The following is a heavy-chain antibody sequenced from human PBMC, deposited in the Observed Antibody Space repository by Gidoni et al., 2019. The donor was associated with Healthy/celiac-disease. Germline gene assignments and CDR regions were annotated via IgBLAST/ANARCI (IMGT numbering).Heavy chain of an antibody. Sequence: EVQLVESGGGLIQPGGSLRLSCAASGFTVSSNYMSWVRQAPGKGLEWVSVIYSGGSTYYADSVKGRFTIFRDNSKNTLYLQMNSLRAEDTAVYYCARVGSGYYYEVDYWGQGTLVTVSS. V-gene: IGHV3-53*01. CDR2: IYSGGST. CDR1: GFTVSSNY. J-gene: IGHJ4*02. D-gene: IGHD3-22*01. CDR3: ARVGSGYYYEVDY.